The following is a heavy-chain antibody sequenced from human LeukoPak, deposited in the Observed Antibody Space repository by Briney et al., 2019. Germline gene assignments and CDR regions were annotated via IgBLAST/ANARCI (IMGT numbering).Heavy chain of an antibody. CDR3: ARRYYYDSSGYWCYFDY. CDR2: IYYSGST. D-gene: IGHD3-22*01. V-gene: IGHV4-39*01. CDR1: GGSISSSSYY. Sequence: PSETLSLTCTVSGGSISSSSYYWGWIRQPPGKGLEWIGSIYYSGSTYYNPSLKSRVTISVDTSKNQFSLKLSSVTAADTAVYYCARRYYYDSSGYWCYFDYWGQGTLVTVSS. J-gene: IGHJ4*02.